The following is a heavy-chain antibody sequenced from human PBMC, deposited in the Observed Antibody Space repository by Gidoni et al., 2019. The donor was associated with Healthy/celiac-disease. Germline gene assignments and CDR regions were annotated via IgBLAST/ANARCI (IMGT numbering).Heavy chain of an antibody. V-gene: IGHV3-49*05. D-gene: IGHD6-19*01. CDR1: GFTFGAYA. Sequence: EVQLVESGGGLVKPGRSLRLSCTASGFTFGAYAMGWFRQVPGKGLEWVGFIRSKAYGGTTEYAASVKGRFTISRDDSKSIAYLQMNSLKTEDTAVYYCTREQWPPYWGQGTLVTVSS. CDR3: TREQWPPY. J-gene: IGHJ4*02. CDR2: IRSKAYGGTT.